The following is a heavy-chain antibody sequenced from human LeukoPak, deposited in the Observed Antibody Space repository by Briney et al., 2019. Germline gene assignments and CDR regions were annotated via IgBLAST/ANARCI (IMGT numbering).Heavy chain of an antibody. CDR1: GFTFGDYA. J-gene: IGHJ4*02. V-gene: IGHV4-34*01. D-gene: IGHD6-19*01. CDR3: ARLQWLSTPFFDY. Sequence: GSLRLSCTASGFTFGDYAMNWFRQPPGKGLEWIGEINHSGSTNYNPSLKSRVTISVDTSKNQFSLKLISVTAADTAVYFCARLQWLSTPFFDYWGQGTLVTVSS. CDR2: INHSGST.